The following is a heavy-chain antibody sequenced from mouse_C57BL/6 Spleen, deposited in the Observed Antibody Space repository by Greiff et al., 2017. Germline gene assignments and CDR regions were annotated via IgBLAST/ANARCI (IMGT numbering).Heavy chain of an antibody. J-gene: IGHJ4*01. CDR3: APHYFGSSPHALDY. Sequence: QVQLQQSGAELVKPGASVKISCKASGYAFSSYWMNWVKQRPGKGLEWIGQIYPGDGDTNYNGKFKGKATLTADKSSSTAYMQLSSLTSEDAAVYYCAPHYFGSSPHALDYWGQGTSVTVSS. V-gene: IGHV1-80*01. CDR2: IYPGDGDT. D-gene: IGHD1-1*01. CDR1: GYAFSSYW.